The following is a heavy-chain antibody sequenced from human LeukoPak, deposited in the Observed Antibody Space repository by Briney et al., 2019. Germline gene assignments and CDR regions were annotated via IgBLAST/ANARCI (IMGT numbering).Heavy chain of an antibody. V-gene: IGHV3-15*01. J-gene: IGHJ4*02. CDR3: TTDTCGGDCYSSSPELYYFDY. Sequence: GGSLRLSCAASGFTFSIYWMSWVRQAPGKGLEWVGRIKSKTDGGTTDYAAPVKGRFTISRDDSKNTLYLQMNSLKTEDTAVYYCTTDTCGGDCYSSSPELYYFDYWGQGTLVTVSS. D-gene: IGHD2-21*02. CDR2: IKSKTDGGTT. CDR1: GFTFSIYW.